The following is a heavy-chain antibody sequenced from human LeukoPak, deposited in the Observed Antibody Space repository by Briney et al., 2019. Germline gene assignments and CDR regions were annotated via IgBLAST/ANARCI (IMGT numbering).Heavy chain of an antibody. CDR3: ARDAVSTVTAGGIDY. CDR2: ISAYSGNT. D-gene: IGHD2-21*02. Sequence: ASVKVSCKASGYTFTSYGISWVLQAPGQGLEWMAWISAYSGNTEYAENIQGRVTMTTDTSTSTAYMELRSLRSDDTAVYYCARDAVSTVTAGGIDYWGQGTQVTVSS. J-gene: IGHJ4*02. V-gene: IGHV1-18*01. CDR1: GYTFTSYG.